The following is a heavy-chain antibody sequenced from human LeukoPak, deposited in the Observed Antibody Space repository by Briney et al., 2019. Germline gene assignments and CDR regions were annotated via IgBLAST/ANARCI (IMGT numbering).Heavy chain of an antibody. CDR1: GGTFSSYA. CDR2: IIPIFGTA. J-gene: IGHJ5*02. D-gene: IGHD2-15*01. CDR3: ARVVPFYCSGGSCYSGNWLDP. V-gene: IGHV1-69*06. Sequence: ASVKLSCKASGGTFSSYAISWVRQAPGQGLEWMGGIIPIFGTANYAQKFQGRVTITADKSTSTAYMELSSLRSEDTAVYYCARVVPFYCSGGSCYSGNWLDPWGQGTLVTVSS.